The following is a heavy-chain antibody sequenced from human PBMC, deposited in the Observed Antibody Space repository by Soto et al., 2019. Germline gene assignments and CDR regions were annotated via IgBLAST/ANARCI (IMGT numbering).Heavy chain of an antibody. V-gene: IGHV4-4*02. Sequence: SGTLSLTCAVSGGSISSSNWWSWVRQPPGKGLEWIGEIYHSGSTNYNPPLKSRVTISVDKSKNQFSLKLSSVTAADTAVYYCARVLSVLMVYPYGMDVWGQGTTVTVSS. CDR3: ARVLSVLMVYPYGMDV. CDR1: GGSISSSNW. CDR2: IYHSGST. J-gene: IGHJ6*02. D-gene: IGHD2-8*01.